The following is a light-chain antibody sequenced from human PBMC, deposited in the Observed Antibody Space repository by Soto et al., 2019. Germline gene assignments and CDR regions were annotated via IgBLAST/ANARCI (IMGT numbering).Light chain of an antibody. J-gene: IGKJ3*01. V-gene: IGKV3-20*01. Sequence: EIVLTQSPGTLSLSPGERATLSCRASQSVSSSYLAWYQQKPGQAPRLLIHGASSRATGIPDRFSGSGSGTDFTLTISRLEPEDFAVYYCQQYGSSPGGTFGPGTKVDIK. CDR3: QQYGSSPGGT. CDR1: QSVSSSY. CDR2: GAS.